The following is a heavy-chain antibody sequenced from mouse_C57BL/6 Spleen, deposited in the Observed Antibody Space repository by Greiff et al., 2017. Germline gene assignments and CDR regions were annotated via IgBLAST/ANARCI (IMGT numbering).Heavy chain of an antibody. V-gene: IGHV1-39*01. D-gene: IGHD1-1*01. J-gene: IGHJ1*03. CDR2: INPNYGTT. Sequence: EVQLKESGPELVKPGASVKISCKASGYSFTDYNMNWVKQSNGKSLEWIGVINPNYGTTSYNQKFKGKATLTVDQSSSTAYMQLNSLTSEDSAVYYWARTTTVADWYFDVCGTGTTVTVSA. CDR3: ARTTTVADWYFDV. CDR1: GYSFTDYN.